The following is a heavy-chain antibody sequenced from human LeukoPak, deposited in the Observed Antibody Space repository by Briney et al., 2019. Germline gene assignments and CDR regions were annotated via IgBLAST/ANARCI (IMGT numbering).Heavy chain of an antibody. D-gene: IGHD6-19*01. CDR2: ISSSGSTI. V-gene: IGHV3-11*04. CDR1: GFTFSDYY. CDR3: AGDSSGWYHWFDP. Sequence: GGSLRLSCAASGFTFSDYYMNWIRQAPGKGLEWVSYISSSGSTIYYADSVKGRFTISRDNAKNPLYLQMNSLRAEDTAVYYCAGDSSGWYHWFDPWGQGTLVTVSS. J-gene: IGHJ5*02.